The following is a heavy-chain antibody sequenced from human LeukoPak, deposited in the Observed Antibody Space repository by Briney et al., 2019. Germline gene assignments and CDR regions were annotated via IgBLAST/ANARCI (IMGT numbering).Heavy chain of an antibody. Sequence: TGGSLRLSCAASGFTFRGYSMNWVRQAPGKGLEWVSYISSSSSVLHYADSVKGRFTISRDNAKKSLYLQMNSLRDEDTAVYYCVRETMYAFDMWGQGTIVTVSS. V-gene: IGHV3-48*02. D-gene: IGHD1-1*01. J-gene: IGHJ3*02. CDR1: GFTFRGYS. CDR3: VRETMYAFDM. CDR2: ISSSSSVL.